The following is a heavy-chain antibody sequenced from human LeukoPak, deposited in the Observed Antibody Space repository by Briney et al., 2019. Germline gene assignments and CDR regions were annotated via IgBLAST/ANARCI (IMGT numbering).Heavy chain of an antibody. V-gene: IGHV4-34*01. J-gene: IGHJ6*02. CDR2: INHSRST. D-gene: IGHD3-10*01. CDR3: ARALRMVRGSVSLSVTQCYYYGMDV. Sequence: SETLSLTCAVSGGSFSGYYWSWIRQPPGKGLEWIGEINHSRSTNYNPSLKSRVTISVDTSKNQSSLKLSSVTAADTAVYYCARALRMVRGSVSLSVTQCYYYGMDVWGQGTTVTVSS. CDR1: GGSFSGYY.